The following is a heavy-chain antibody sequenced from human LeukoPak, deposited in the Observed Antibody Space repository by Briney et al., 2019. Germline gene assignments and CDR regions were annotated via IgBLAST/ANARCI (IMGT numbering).Heavy chain of an antibody. D-gene: IGHD3-22*01. CDR2: ISSSSSYI. V-gene: IGHV3-21*01. Sequence: GGSLRLSCAASGFTFSSYSMSWVRQAPGKGLEWVSSISSSSSYIYYADSVKGRFTISRDNAKNSLYLQMNSLRAEDTAVYYCAREVYYYDSSGSDYWGQGTLVTVSS. J-gene: IGHJ4*02. CDR1: GFTFSSYS. CDR3: AREVYYYDSSGSDY.